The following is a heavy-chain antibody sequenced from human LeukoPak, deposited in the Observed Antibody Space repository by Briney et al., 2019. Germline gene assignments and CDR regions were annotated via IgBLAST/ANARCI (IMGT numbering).Heavy chain of an antibody. CDR2: IYYSGST. CDR3: ASPGIVAAGTDRGFDY. J-gene: IGHJ4*02. D-gene: IGHD6-13*01. CDR1: GGSISSYY. Sequence: PSETLSLTCTVSGGSISSYYWSWIRQPPGKGMEWIGFIYYSGSTNYNPSLKSRVTTSVDTSKNQFSLRLSSVTAADTAVYYCASPGIVAAGTDRGFDYWGQGTLVTVSS. V-gene: IGHV4-59*01.